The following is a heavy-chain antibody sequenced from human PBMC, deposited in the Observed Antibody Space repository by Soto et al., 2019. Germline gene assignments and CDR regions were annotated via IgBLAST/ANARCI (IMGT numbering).Heavy chain of an antibody. D-gene: IGHD6-6*01. V-gene: IGHV3-74*01. CDR2: INSGGSST. Sequence: GGSLSLSCAASGCTFSSYWRHWIRQAPGKGLEWVSRINSGGSSTSYADSVKGRFTISRDNAKNTLYLQMNSLSAEDTAVYFCAREWGIAARPDAFDIWGQGTMVTVSS. CDR1: GCTFSSYW. CDR3: AREWGIAARPDAFDI. J-gene: IGHJ3*02.